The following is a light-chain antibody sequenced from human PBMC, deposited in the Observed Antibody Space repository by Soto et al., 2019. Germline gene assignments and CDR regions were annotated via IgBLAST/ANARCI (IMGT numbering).Light chain of an antibody. V-gene: IGKV3-20*01. Sequence: EMVLTQSPGALSLSPGERATLSCRASQRVSSGYLAWYQQKPGQAPRLLIYGASSRATGIPDRFSGSGSGTDFTLTISRLEPEDFAVYYCQQYGSSPLTFGGGTKVDI. CDR3: QQYGSSPLT. J-gene: IGKJ4*01. CDR2: GAS. CDR1: QRVSSGY.